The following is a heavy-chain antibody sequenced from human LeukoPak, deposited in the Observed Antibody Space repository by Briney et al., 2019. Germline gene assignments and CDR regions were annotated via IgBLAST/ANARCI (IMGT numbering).Heavy chain of an antibody. V-gene: IGHV3-30*02. CDR3: AKPIKPPDYYYMDV. CDR2: ISYEEINK. J-gene: IGHJ6*03. Sequence: GGSLRLSCVASGFTFSKYGMHRLRQGPGKGLEWVALISYEEINKHYADSVNDRFTISRDKSKNTVNLQMNSLRAEDTAVYYCAKPIKPPDYYYMDVGGRGTTVTVSS. CDR1: GFTFSKYG. D-gene: IGHD5-24*01.